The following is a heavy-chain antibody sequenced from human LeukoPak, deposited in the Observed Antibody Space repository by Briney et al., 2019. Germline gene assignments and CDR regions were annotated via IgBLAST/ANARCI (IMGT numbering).Heavy chain of an antibody. J-gene: IGHJ3*02. D-gene: IGHD3-22*01. V-gene: IGHV3-33*01. CDR1: GFTFSNYG. CDR2: IWYDGSNK. CDR3: ARDLEDSSPFGAFDM. Sequence: GRSLRLSCAASGFTFSNYGMHWVRQAPGKGLEWVAVIWYDGSNKFYADSVKGRFTISRDNSKNTLYLQMNSLRAEDTAVYYCARDLEDSSPFGAFDMWGQGTMVTVSS.